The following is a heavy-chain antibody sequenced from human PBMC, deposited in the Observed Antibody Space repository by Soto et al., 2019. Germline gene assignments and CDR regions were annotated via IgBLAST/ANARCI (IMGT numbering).Heavy chain of an antibody. Sequence: ASVKVSCKASGYTFTSYDINWVRQAIGQGLEYLGWMNPNSGNTGYVQKFQGRVTMTWDSSITTAYMELSSLRSEDTAVYFCARGVKYGAYSRWFDPWGQGTLVTVS. CDR3: ARGVKYGAYSRWFDP. V-gene: IGHV1-8*01. CDR2: MNPNSGNT. CDR1: GYTFTSYD. D-gene: IGHD4-17*01. J-gene: IGHJ5*02.